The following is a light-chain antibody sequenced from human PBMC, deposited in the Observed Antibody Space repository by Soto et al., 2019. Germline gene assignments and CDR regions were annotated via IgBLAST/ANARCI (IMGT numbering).Light chain of an antibody. Sequence: QTVVTQEPSFSVSPGGTVTLTCGLSSGSVSTSFYPSWYQQTPGQAPRALIYNTNTRSSGVPDRFSGSILGNKAALTITGAQADDESDYYCVLYMGGGIGVFGGGTKLTVL. CDR3: VLYMGGGIGV. J-gene: IGLJ3*02. CDR2: NTN. V-gene: IGLV8-61*01. CDR1: SGSVSTSFY.